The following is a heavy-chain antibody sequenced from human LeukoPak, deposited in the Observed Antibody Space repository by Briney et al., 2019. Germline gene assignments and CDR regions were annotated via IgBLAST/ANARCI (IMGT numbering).Heavy chain of an antibody. V-gene: IGHV1-69*04. Sequence: SVTVSFKASGGTFISYAISWVRQAPGQGVEWMGRIIPILGIANYAQKFQGRVTITADKSTSTAYMELSSLRSEDTAVYYCATGNTYYYDTVDYWGQGTLVTVSS. CDR2: IIPILGIA. J-gene: IGHJ4*02. D-gene: IGHD3-22*01. CDR3: ATGNTYYYDTVDY. CDR1: GGTFISYA.